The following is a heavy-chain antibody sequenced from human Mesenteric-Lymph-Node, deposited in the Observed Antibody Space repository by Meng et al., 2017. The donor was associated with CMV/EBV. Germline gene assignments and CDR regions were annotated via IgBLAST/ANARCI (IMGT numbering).Heavy chain of an antibody. CDR3: AKLTWERNSSGWLG. CDR2: IRQDGGER. CDR1: GFTFSSYS. V-gene: IGHV3-7*01. D-gene: IGHD6-19*01. J-gene: IGHJ4*02. Sequence: GESLKISCAASGFTFSSYSMNWVRQAPGKGLEWVANIRQDGGERYYVDSVKGRFTISRDNAENSLYLQMNSLRAEDTAVYYCAKLTWERNSSGWLGWGQGTLVTVSS.